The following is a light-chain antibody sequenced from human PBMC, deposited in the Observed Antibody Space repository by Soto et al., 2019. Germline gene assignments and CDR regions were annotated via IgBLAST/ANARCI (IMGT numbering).Light chain of an antibody. V-gene: IGLV2-23*02. CDR3: CSFVRTNGLL. CDR2: EVN. Sequence: QSALTQPASVSGSPGQSITISCTGISSDVGSYDLVSWYQHHSGKAPKIIIYEVNKRPSGISDRFSGSKSGNTASLTISGLQAEDEADYFCCSFVRTNGLLFGGGTKLTVL. J-gene: IGLJ2*01. CDR1: SSDVGSYDL.